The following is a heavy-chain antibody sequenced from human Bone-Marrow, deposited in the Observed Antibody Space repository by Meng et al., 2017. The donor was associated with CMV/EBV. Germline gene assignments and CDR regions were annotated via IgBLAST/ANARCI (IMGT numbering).Heavy chain of an antibody. D-gene: IGHD1-7*01. V-gene: IGHV3-7*01. Sequence: GESLKISCAASGFTFSTYYMSWVRQAPGKGLEWVANIKQDGSEKYYVDPVKGRFTISRDNAKNSLYLQMNSLRPEDTAVYYCARDGMWVELDSRGGEKDYWGQGLLVTVSS. J-gene: IGHJ4*02. CDR1: GFTFSTYY. CDR2: IKQDGSEK. CDR3: ARDGMWVELDSRGGEKDY.